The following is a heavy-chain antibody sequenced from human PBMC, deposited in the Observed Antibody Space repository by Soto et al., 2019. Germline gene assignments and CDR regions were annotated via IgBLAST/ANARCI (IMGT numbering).Heavy chain of an antibody. CDR1: GFTFSSYA. CDR2: ISGSGGST. D-gene: IGHD6-6*01. Sequence: GGSLRLSCAASGFTFSSYAMSWVRQAPGKGLEWVSAISGSGGSTYYADSVKGRFTISRDNSKNTLYLQMNSLRAEDTAVYYCAKVGGSSSSGALSYYYYYYMDVWGKGTTVTVSS. J-gene: IGHJ6*03. CDR3: AKVGGSSSSGALSYYYYYYMDV. V-gene: IGHV3-23*01.